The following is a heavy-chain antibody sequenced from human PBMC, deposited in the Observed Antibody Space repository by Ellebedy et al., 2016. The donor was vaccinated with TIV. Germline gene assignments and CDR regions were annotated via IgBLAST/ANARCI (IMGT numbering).Heavy chain of an antibody. D-gene: IGHD2-8*01. CDR2: ISGSGSQI. CDR1: GFNFGPFS. Sequence: GGSLRLSCAASGFNFGPFSMTWVRQAPGKGLEWVSSISGSGSQIFYADAVKGRFTISRDNAKNSLFLQMNSLGADDTAVYYCVRGGRAMVYYFFMDVWGEGTTVTVSS. CDR3: VRGGRAMVYYFFMDV. V-gene: IGHV3-21*01. J-gene: IGHJ6*03.